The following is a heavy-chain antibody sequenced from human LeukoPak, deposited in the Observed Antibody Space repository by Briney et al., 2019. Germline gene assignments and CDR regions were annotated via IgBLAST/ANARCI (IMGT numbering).Heavy chain of an antibody. J-gene: IGHJ4*02. CDR2: IKQDGSEK. CDR1: GFMFSSYW. V-gene: IGHV3-7*03. CDR3: AREEVRSFDN. Sequence: PGGSLRLSCAASGFMFSSYWMTWVRQAPGKGLEWVANIKQDGSEKYYMSSVRGRLTISRDNAKNSLYLQMNNVRAEDTAVYYCAREEVRSFDNWGQGTLVTVSS. D-gene: IGHD5-24*01.